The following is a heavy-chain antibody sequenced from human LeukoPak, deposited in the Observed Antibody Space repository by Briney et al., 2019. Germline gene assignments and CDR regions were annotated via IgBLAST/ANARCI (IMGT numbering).Heavy chain of an antibody. CDR3: TVTYIYCSGGSCPPATDY. CDR1: GFTFSGSA. Sequence: GGSLRLSCAASGFTFSGSAMHWVRQASGKGLEWVGRIRSKANSYATAYVASVKGRFTISRDDSKNTAYLQMNSLKTEDTAVYYCTVTYIYCSGGSCPPATDYWGQGTLVTVSS. D-gene: IGHD2-15*01. V-gene: IGHV3-73*01. CDR2: IRSKANSYAT. J-gene: IGHJ4*02.